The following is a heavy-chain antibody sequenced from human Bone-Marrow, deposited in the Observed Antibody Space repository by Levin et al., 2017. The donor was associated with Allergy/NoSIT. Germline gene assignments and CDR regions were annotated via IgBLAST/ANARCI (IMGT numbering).Heavy chain of an antibody. J-gene: IGHJ1*01. Sequence: PGGSLRLSCVGSGFTFSTYAMTWVRRAPGKGLEWVSGISGNGGSTYYANSVKGRFTFSRDNSKNTMYLQMNSLRAEDTAVYYCAKEVTVAVSNPMGFCDHWGQGTLVIVSS. CDR3: AKEVTVAVSNPMGFCDH. V-gene: IGHV3-23*01. CDR1: GFTFSTYA. D-gene: IGHD6-19*01. CDR2: ISGNGGST.